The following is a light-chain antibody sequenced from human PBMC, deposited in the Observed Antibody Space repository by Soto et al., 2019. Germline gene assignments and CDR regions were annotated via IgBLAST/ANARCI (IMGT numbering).Light chain of an antibody. J-gene: IGLJ1*01. V-gene: IGLV2-8*01. CDR3: KSYAGSNTYV. Sequence: QSALTQSPSASGSPGQSVTISCTGTKNDIGVYDFVSWYQHHPGKAPRLIIYEVVQRPSGVPDRFSGSKSGNTASLPVSGLQAADEADYFCKSYAGSNTYVFGSGTKLTVL. CDR1: KNDIGVYDF. CDR2: EVV.